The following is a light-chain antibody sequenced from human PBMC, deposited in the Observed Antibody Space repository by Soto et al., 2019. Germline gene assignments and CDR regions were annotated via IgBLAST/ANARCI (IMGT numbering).Light chain of an antibody. Sequence: QSVLTQPPSASGTPGQTVTISCSGSSSNIGSNLVNWYQLLPGTTPRLLIYNNNQRPSAVPDRFSGSKSGTSASLAISGLQSEDEGDYFCALWDDNLNGLRVFGGGTKLTVL. CDR2: NNN. CDR3: ALWDDNLNGLRV. J-gene: IGLJ3*02. CDR1: SSNIGSNL. V-gene: IGLV1-44*01.